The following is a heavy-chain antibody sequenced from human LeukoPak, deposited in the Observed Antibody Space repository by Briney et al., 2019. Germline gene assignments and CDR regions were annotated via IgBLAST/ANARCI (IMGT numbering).Heavy chain of an antibody. CDR1: GFTFSSYS. CDR2: ISSSGSTI. J-gene: IGHJ5*02. Sequence: GGSLRLSCAASGFTFSSYSMNWVRQAPGKGLEWVSYISSSGSTIYYADSVKGRFTISRDNAKNSLYLQMNSLRAEDTAVYYCARLLWLESVTTGGWFDPWGQGTLVTVSS. CDR3: ARLLWLESVTTGGWFDP. V-gene: IGHV3-48*04. D-gene: IGHD4-17*01.